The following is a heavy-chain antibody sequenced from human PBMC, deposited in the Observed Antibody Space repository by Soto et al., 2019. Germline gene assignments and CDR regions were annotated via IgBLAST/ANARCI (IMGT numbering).Heavy chain of an antibody. CDR1: GFRFSGFA. CDR3: ARDLGGYVHLWDKSNY. D-gene: IGHD5-12*01. Sequence: QVQLVESGGGVVQPGASLRLSCVASGFRFSGFAMHWVRQAPGKGLEWVAVISFDGSEKYYVDSVKARFSVSRDDFHSSVYLQMNSLRTEDTGVYYCARDLGGYVHLWDKSNYSGQGTLLNVSS. V-gene: IGHV3-30*04. CDR2: ISFDGSEK. J-gene: IGHJ4*02.